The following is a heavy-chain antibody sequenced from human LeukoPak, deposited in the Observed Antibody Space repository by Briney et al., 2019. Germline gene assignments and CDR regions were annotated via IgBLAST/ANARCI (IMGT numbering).Heavy chain of an antibody. CDR2: VNPNSGKT. CDR1: VYTFTIYD. J-gene: IGHJ6*04. Sequence: ASVTVSFTASVYTFTIYDINWVRQAPGQGLERMGWVNPNSGKTGYAQKFQGRVIITRNTSISTAYMEMSSLRSEDTAVYYCARGSPLRWTPLVWGKGTTVTVSS. V-gene: IGHV1-8*03. CDR3: ARGSPLRWTPLV. D-gene: IGHD3-3*01.